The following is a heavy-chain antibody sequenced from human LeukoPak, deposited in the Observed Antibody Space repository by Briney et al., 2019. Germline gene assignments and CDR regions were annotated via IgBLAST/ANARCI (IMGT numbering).Heavy chain of an antibody. J-gene: IGHJ4*02. CDR2: VYYSGSTSGTT. CDR1: GGSISSSVYY. D-gene: IGHD1-20*01. Sequence: DPSETLSLTCTVSGGSISSSVYYWGWIRQPPGKGLEWIGSVYYSGSTSGTTYYNTSLESRVTISVDTSQSQFSLKLSSVTAADTAVCYCARHGGRYNWSPSDWGQGTLVTVFS. V-gene: IGHV4-39*01. CDR3: ARHGGRYNWSPSD.